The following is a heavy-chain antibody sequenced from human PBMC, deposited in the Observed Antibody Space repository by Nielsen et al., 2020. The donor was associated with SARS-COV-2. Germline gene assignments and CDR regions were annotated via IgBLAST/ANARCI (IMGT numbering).Heavy chain of an antibody. Sequence: ASVKVSCKASGYSFTSYAMHWVWQAPGQRLEWMGWINVGNGNTKYSQKFQGRVTITRDTSASTAYMELSSLRSEDTAVYYCARDGPKYSGYDLTWWFDPWGQGTLVTVSS. CDR2: INVGNGNT. CDR3: ARDGPKYSGYDLTWWFDP. V-gene: IGHV1-3*01. D-gene: IGHD5-12*01. CDR1: GYSFTSYA. J-gene: IGHJ5*02.